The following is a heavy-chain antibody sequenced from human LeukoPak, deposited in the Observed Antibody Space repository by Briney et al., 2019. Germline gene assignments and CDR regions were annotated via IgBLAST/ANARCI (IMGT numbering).Heavy chain of an antibody. D-gene: IGHD5/OR15-5a*01. CDR2: IFTDGAGT. J-gene: IGHJ4*02. Sequence: GGSLRLSCAASGFTFGSYAMNWVRPAPGKGLEWVSGIFTDGAGTYYADSVKGRFTISRDNSKNTLYLQMDSLRADDTAMYYCAKNAGGILRGLHYWGQGTLVTVSS. V-gene: IGHV3-23*01. CDR3: AKNAGGILRGLHY. CDR1: GFTFGSYA.